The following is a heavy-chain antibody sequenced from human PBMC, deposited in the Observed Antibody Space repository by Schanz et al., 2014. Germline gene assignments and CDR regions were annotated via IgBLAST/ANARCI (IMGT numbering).Heavy chain of an antibody. CDR2: IKSKTDGGTR. V-gene: IGHV3-15*01. CDR1: GITFSSHS. Sequence: EVHLLESGGGLVQPGGSLRLSCAASGITFSSHSFNWVRQAPGKGLEWVARIKSKTDGGTRDYAAPVKGRFTISTDDSKNAVYLQMNSLQTEDTAVYYCTADLWFGAVWGVWWGQGTLVTVSS. CDR3: TADLWFGAVWGVW. J-gene: IGHJ4*02. D-gene: IGHD3-10*01.